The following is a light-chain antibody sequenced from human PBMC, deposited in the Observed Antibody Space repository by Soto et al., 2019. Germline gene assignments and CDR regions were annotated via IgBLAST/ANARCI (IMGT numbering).Light chain of an antibody. CDR3: QQYGSSGT. J-gene: IGKJ1*01. CDR1: QSVSNNY. V-gene: IGKV3-20*01. CDR2: GAS. Sequence: IVLTQSPGTLSLSPGERATLSCRASQSVSNNYLAWYQQKPGQAPRLLIYGASNMATGIPDRFSGSGSGTDLTLTISRLEPEDFAVYYCQQYGSSGTFGQGTKVDIK.